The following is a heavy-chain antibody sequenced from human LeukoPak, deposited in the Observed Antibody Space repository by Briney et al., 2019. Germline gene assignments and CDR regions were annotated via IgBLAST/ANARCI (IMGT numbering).Heavy chain of an antibody. CDR1: GFTFSSYW. CDR2: IKQDGSEK. Sequence: PGGSLRLSCAASGFTFSSYWMSWVRQAPGKGLEWVANIKQDGSEKYYVDSVKGRFTISRDNAKNSLYLQMNSLRAEDTAVYYCARDREAGPPVSDFDYWGQGTLVTVSS. D-gene: IGHD6-13*01. CDR3: ARDREAGPPVSDFDY. V-gene: IGHV3-7*01. J-gene: IGHJ4*02.